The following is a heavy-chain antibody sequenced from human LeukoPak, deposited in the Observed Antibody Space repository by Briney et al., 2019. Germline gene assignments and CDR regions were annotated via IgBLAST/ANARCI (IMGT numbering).Heavy chain of an antibody. V-gene: IGHV1-18*01. CDR3: ARAPDYYYDSSGPHFDY. Sequence: GASVKVSCKASGYTFTSHGISWVRQAPGQGLEWMGWISAYNGNTNYAQKLQGRVTMTTDTSTSTAYMELRSLRSDDTAVYYCARAPDYYYDSSGPHFDYWGQGTLVTVSS. J-gene: IGHJ4*02. D-gene: IGHD3-22*01. CDR1: GYTFTSHG. CDR2: ISAYNGNT.